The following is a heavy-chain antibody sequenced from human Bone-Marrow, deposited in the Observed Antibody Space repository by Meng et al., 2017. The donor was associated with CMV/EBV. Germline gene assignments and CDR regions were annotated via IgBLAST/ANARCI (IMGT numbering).Heavy chain of an antibody. V-gene: IGHV3-30-3*01. J-gene: IGHJ6*02. CDR2: ISYDGSNK. CDR1: GFTFSSYA. D-gene: IGHD3-3*01. Sequence: GESLKISCAASGFTFSSYAMHWVRQAPGKGLEWVAVISYDGSNKYYADSVKGRFTISRDNSKNTLYLQMNSLRAEDTAVYYCARDLSYYDFWSGYYTPHYYYYGMDVWGQGTTVTVSS. CDR3: ARDLSYYDFWSGYYTPHYYYYGMDV.